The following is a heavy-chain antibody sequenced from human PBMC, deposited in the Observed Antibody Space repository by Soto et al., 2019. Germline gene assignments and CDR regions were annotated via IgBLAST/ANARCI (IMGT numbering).Heavy chain of an antibody. V-gene: IGHV4-4*02. CDR2: IFHNGNT. CDR3: ASRTYAMDV. J-gene: IGHJ6*02. Sequence: QVQLQESGPGMVKPSGTLSLTCAVSAGSISSSNWWSWVRQPPGKGLEWIGEIFHNGNTYSNPSLTGRATMSVDKSKNQFSLNLNSVTAAAMAVYYSASRTYAMDVWGQGTTVTVSS. CDR1: AGSISSSNW.